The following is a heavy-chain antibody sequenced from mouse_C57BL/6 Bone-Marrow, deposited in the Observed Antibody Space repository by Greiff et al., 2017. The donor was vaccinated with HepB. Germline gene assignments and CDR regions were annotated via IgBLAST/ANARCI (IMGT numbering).Heavy chain of an antibody. V-gene: IGHV1-26*01. CDR3: AYYPLPYFDY. Sequence: EVQLQQSGPELVKPGASVKISCKASGYTFTDYYMNWVKQSHGKSLEWIGDINPNNGGTSYNQKFKGKATLTVDKSSSTAYMELRSLTSEDSAVYYCAYYPLPYFDYWGQGTTLTVSS. J-gene: IGHJ2*01. CDR2: INPNNGGT. CDR1: GYTFTDYY. D-gene: IGHD1-1*01.